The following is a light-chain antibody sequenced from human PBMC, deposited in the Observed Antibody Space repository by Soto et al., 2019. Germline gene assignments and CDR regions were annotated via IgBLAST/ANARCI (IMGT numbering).Light chain of an antibody. V-gene: IGLV2-14*03. CDR1: SSDVGGYDY. Sequence: QSVLTQPASVSGSPGQSITISCTGTSSDVGGYDYVSWYQHHPGKAPKLMIFDVSHRPSGVSDRFSGSKSGNTASLTISGLQAEDEADYYCSSYTSTNISIFGGGTQLTVL. CDR2: DVS. CDR3: SSYTSTNISI. J-gene: IGLJ7*01.